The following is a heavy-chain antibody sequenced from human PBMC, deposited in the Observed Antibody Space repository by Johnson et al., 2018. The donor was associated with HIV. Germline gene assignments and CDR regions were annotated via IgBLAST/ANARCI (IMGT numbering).Heavy chain of an antibody. D-gene: IGHD2-15*01. J-gene: IGHJ3*02. Sequence: QVQLVESGGGLVQPGGSLRLSCVASGFTFSDYYMTWIRQAPGKGLEWVSYISSTGITIYYADSVRGRFTISRDNAKNSLYLQMNSLRAEDTAVYYCARARWYLGGGSCCAFDIWGQGTMVTVSS. V-gene: IGHV3-11*04. CDR1: GFTFSDYY. CDR3: ARARWYLGGGSCCAFDI. CDR2: ISSTGITI.